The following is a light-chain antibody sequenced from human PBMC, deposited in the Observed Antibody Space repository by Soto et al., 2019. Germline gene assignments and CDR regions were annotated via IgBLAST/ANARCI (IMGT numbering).Light chain of an antibody. V-gene: IGKV3-20*01. CDR3: QQYGSTPRIT. CDR1: QSVSSSY. Sequence: EIVLTQSPGTLSLSPGERATLSCRAIQSVSSSYLAWYQQKPGQAPRLLIYGASSRATGIPDRFSGSGSGTDFTLTISILEPEDFAVYYCQQYGSTPRITFGQGTRLEI. CDR2: GAS. J-gene: IGKJ5*01.